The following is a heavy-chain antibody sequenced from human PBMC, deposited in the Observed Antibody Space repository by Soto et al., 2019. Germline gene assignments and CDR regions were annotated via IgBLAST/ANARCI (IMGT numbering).Heavy chain of an antibody. J-gene: IGHJ4*02. CDR3: ARHRTVTTSDFDY. Sequence: SETLSLTCTVSGGSISSSSYYWGWIRQPPGKGLEWIGSIYYSGSTHYNPSLESRVTISVDTSKNQFSLKLSSVTAADTAVYYCARHRTVTTSDFDYWGQGTLVTVSS. CDR1: GGSISSSSYY. D-gene: IGHD4-17*01. CDR2: IYYSGST. V-gene: IGHV4-39*01.